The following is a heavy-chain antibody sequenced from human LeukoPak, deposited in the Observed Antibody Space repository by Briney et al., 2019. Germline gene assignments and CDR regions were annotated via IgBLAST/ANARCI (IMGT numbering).Heavy chain of an antibody. Sequence: GASVKVSCKASGYTFTGYYMHWVRQAPGQGLEWMGWINPNSGGTNYAQKFQGRVTMTRDTSISTAYMDLSRLRSVDTAVYYCARGELLAAAETYYYYYGMDVWGQGTTVTVSS. CDR2: INPNSGGT. D-gene: IGHD6-13*01. CDR3: ARGELLAAAETYYYYYGMDV. J-gene: IGHJ6*02. V-gene: IGHV1-2*02. CDR1: GYTFTGYY.